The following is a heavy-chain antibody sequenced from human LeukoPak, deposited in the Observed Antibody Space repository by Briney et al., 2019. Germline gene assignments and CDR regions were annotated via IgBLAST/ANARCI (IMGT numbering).Heavy chain of an antibody. V-gene: IGHV3-21*01. CDR3: ARDSANVVGAKSIFDY. D-gene: IGHD1-26*01. CDR2: ISSNSTYT. J-gene: IGHJ4*02. CDR1: GFTFSTYS. Sequence: GGSLRLSCAASGFTFSTYSMNWVRQAPGKGLEWVSSISSNSTYTYYADSVKGRFTISRDNAKNSLHLQMSSLRAEDTAVYYCARDSANVVGAKSIFDYWGQGALVTVSS.